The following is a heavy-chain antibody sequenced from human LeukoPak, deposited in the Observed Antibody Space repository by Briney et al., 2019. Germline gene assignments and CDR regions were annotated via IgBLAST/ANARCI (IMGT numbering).Heavy chain of an antibody. CDR1: GGSFSGYY. Sequence: SETLSLTCAVYGGSFSGYYWSWIRQPPGKGLEWIGEINHSGSTNYNPSLKSRVTISVDTSKIQLSLKLSSVTAADTAVYYCAREGHAYYDFWSGYYPAGYYFDYWGQGTLVTVSS. D-gene: IGHD3-3*01. CDR2: INHSGST. J-gene: IGHJ4*02. CDR3: AREGHAYYDFWSGYYPAGYYFDY. V-gene: IGHV4-34*01.